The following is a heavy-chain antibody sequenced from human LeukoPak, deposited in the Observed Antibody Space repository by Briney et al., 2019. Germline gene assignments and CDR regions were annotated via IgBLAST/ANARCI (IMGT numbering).Heavy chain of an antibody. CDR2: ISYDGSNK. Sequence: GRSLRLSCAASGFTFSSYAMHWVRQAPGKGLEWVAVISYDGSNKYYADSVKGRFTISRDNSKNTLYLQMNSLRAEDTAVYYCASLPRVVPAATHAFDIWGQGTMVTVSS. CDR3: ASLPRVVPAATHAFDI. D-gene: IGHD2-2*01. J-gene: IGHJ3*02. V-gene: IGHV3-30-3*01. CDR1: GFTFSSYA.